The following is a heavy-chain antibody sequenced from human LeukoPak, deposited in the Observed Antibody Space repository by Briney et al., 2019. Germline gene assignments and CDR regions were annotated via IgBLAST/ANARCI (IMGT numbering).Heavy chain of an antibody. CDR3: ATWHIPPYDSSGHLDY. CDR2: FDPEDGET. Sequence: ASVKVSCKVSGYTLTELSTHWVRQAPGKGLEWMGGFDPEDGETIYAQKFQGRVTMTEDTSTDTAYMELSSLRSEDTAVYYCATWHIPPYDSSGHLDYWGQGTLVTVSS. J-gene: IGHJ4*02. D-gene: IGHD3-22*01. CDR1: GYTLTELS. V-gene: IGHV1-24*01.